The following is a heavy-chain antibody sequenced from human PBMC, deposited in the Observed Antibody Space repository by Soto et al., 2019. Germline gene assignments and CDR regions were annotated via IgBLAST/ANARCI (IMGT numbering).Heavy chain of an antibody. CDR1: GFTFDDYG. CDR2: ISWNSGII. J-gene: IGHJ3*02. CDR3: AKDIEWGGNHLNHAFDI. Sequence: GGSLRLSCAASGFTFDDYGMHWVRQAPGKGLEWVSGISWNSGIIDYADSVKGRFTISRDNAKNSLYLQVNSLRAEDTALYYCAKDIEWGGNHLNHAFDIWGQGTVVTV. D-gene: IGHD1-26*01. V-gene: IGHV3-9*01.